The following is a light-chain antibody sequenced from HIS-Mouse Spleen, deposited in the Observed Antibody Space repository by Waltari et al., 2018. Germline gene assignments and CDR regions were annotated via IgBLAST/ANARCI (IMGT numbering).Light chain of an antibody. V-gene: IGLV2-14*03. J-gene: IGLJ2*01. CDR2: DVS. Sequence: QSALTQPASVSGSPGQSITISCPGTSSDGGGSNYVSWYQQHPGKAPKLMIYDVSNRPSGVSNRFSGSKSGNTASLTISGLQAEDEADYYCSSYTSSSTVVFGGGTKLTVL. CDR3: SSYTSSSTVV. CDR1: SSDGGGSNY.